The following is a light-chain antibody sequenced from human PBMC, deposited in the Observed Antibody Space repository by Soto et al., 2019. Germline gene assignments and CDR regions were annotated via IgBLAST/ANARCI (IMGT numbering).Light chain of an antibody. CDR3: MQALQTPFT. CDR1: QSLLHSNGYNY. V-gene: IGKV2-28*01. J-gene: IGKJ4*01. Sequence: DIVMTQSPLSLPVTPGEPASISCRSSQSLLHSNGYNYLDWYLQKPGQSPQLLTYLGSNRASGVPERLSGSGSGTDFTLKISRVEAEDVGVYYCMQALQTPFTFGGGTKVEIK. CDR2: LGS.